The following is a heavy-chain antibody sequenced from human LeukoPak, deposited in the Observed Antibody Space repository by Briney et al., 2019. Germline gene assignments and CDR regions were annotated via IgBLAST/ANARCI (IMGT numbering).Heavy chain of an antibody. J-gene: IGHJ4*02. Sequence: GGSLRLSCVASGYTFSNYAMHWVRQTPGKGLEYVSGINSNGGSTQYASSVKGRFTISRDNSKDTLYLQMGSLRSEDMAVYYCARAPTMTAESAFGYWGQGTLVTVSS. D-gene: IGHD4-17*01. V-gene: IGHV3-64*01. CDR3: ARAPTMTAESAFGY. CDR2: INSNGGST. CDR1: GYTFSNYA.